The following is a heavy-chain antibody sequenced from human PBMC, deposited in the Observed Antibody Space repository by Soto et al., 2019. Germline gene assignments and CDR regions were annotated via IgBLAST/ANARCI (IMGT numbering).Heavy chain of an antibody. CDR1: GGSFSGYY. CDR2: INHSGST. J-gene: IGHJ6*02. D-gene: IGHD7-27*01. Sequence: SETLSLTCAVYGGSFSGYYWSWIRQPPGKGLEWIGEINHSGSTNYNPSLKSRVTISVDTSKNQFSLKLSSVTAADTAVYYCARGPVNWAYYYYYGMDVWGQGTTVTVSS. CDR3: ARGPVNWAYYYYYGMDV. V-gene: IGHV4-34*01.